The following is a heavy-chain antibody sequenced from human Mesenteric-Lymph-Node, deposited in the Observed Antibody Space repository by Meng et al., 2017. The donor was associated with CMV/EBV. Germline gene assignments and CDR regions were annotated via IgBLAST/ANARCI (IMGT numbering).Heavy chain of an antibody. D-gene: IGHD2-2*01. CDR3: ARHIVVVGYYYGMDV. J-gene: IGHJ6*02. CDR1: GFTVSSYY. V-gene: IGHV3-66*02. Sequence: GESLKISCAASGFTVSSYYMSWVRQAPGKGLEWVSIIYSGGNTYYADSVKGRFTISRDNSKNTVYLQLNSLRPEDTAVYYCARHIVVVGYYYGMDVWGQGTTVTVSS. CDR2: IYSGGNT.